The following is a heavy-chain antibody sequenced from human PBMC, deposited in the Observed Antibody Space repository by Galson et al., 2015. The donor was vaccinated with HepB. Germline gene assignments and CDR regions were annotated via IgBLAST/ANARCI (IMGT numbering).Heavy chain of an antibody. CDR3: VKEEIAARQLYYFDY. CDR1: GFTFSSYA. J-gene: IGHJ4*02. D-gene: IGHD6-6*01. V-gene: IGHV3-64D*06. CDR2: ISSNGGST. Sequence: SLRLSCAASGFTFSSYAMHLVRQAPGKGLEYVSAISSNGGSTYYADSVKGRFTISRDNSKNTLYLQMSSLRAEDTAVYYCVKEEIAARQLYYFDYWGQGTLVTVSS.